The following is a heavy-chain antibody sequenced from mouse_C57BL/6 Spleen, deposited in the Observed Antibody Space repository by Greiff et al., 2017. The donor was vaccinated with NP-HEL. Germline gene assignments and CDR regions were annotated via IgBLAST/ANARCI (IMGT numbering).Heavy chain of an antibody. CDR1: GYAFSSSW. D-gene: IGHD3-1*01. J-gene: IGHJ3*01. CDR3: ERETGFAY. Sequence: QVQLQQSGPELVKPGASVKISCKASGYAFSSSWMNWVKQRPGKGLEWIGRIYPGDGDTNYNGKFKGKATLTADKSSSTAYMQLSSLTSEDSAVYFCERETGFAYWGQGTLVTVSA. V-gene: IGHV1-82*01. CDR2: IYPGDGDT.